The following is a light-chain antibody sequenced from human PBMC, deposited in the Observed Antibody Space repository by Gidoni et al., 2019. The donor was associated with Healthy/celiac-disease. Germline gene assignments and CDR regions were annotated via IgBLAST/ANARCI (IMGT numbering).Light chain of an antibody. CDR2: DVS. Sequence: QSALTQPASVSGSPGQSITISCTGTSSDVGGYHYVSWYQQHPGKAPKLMIYDVSTRPLGVSNRFSGSKSGNTDSLTISGLQAEDEADYYCSSYTSSSTHVVFGGGTKLTVL. V-gene: IGLV2-14*03. J-gene: IGLJ2*01. CDR3: SSYTSSSTHVV. CDR1: SSDVGGYHY.